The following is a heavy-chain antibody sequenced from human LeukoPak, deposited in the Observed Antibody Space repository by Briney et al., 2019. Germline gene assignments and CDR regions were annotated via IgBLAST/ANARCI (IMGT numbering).Heavy chain of an antibody. CDR3: ARLPRGYDRTPRGYYYYMDV. Sequence: SETLSLTCTVSGGSISSSSYYWSWIRQPAGKGLEWIGRIYTSGSTNYNPSLKSRVTISVDTSKNQFSLKLSSVTAADTAVYYCARLPRGYDRTPRGYYYYMDVWGKGTTVTISS. V-gene: IGHV4-61*02. CDR1: GGSISSSSYY. J-gene: IGHJ6*03. D-gene: IGHD5-12*01. CDR2: IYTSGST.